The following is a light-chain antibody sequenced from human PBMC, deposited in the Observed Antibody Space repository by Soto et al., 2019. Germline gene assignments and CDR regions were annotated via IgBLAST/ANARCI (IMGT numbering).Light chain of an antibody. V-gene: IGKV3-11*01. CDR1: QSVSSY. Sequence: EVILTQSPATLSLSPGDRATLSCRASQSVSSYLAWYQQKPGQAPRLLIYDVSNRATGIPARFSGSGSGTDFTLTISSLEPEDFAVYFCQQRSEWPLCTWGQGTKLEVK. CDR2: DVS. J-gene: IGKJ2*02. CDR3: QQRSEWPLCT.